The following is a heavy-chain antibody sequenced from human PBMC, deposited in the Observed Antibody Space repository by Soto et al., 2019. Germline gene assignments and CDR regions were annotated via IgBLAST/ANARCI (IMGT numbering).Heavy chain of an antibody. Sequence: SETLSLTCTVSGGSVSSGHYYWSWIRQPPGKGLEWIGNISYSGSTYYTPSLKSRVTISLDMSKNQFSLSLSSLTAADTAVYSCARDASAYFDSSGYPRGYYYYGMDVWGQGTTVTVSS. J-gene: IGHJ6*02. D-gene: IGHD3-22*01. CDR2: ISYSGST. CDR3: ARDASAYFDSSGYPRGYYYYGMDV. CDR1: GGSVSSGHYY. V-gene: IGHV4-30-4*08.